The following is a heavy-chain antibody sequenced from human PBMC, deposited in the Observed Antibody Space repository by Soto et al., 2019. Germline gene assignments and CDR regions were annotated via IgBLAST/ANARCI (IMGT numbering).Heavy chain of an antibody. Sequence: EVQLVESGGGLVKPGGSLRLSCAASGFSFTDYTMAWVRQTPGSGLEWVSSISSSGNFISYADSFKGRVTVSRDNAKESLLMQRCSLKLEDTAVYYCAGELGGYDRLDHWGQWTRVTVSS. D-gene: IGHD5-12*01. CDR2: ISSSGNFI. V-gene: IGHV3-21*02. J-gene: IGHJ4*02. CDR1: GFSFTDYT. CDR3: AGELGGYDRLDH.